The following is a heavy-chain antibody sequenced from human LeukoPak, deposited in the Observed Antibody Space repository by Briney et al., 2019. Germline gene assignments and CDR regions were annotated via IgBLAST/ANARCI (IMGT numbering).Heavy chain of an antibody. CDR2: INHSGST. Sequence: SETLSLTCAVYGGSFSGYYWSWIRQPPGRGLEWIGEINHSGSTNYNPSLKSRVTMLIDTSKNQFSLKLSSVTAADTAVYYCARGRYSAGDNWFDPWGQGTLVTVSS. CDR3: ARGRYSAGDNWFDP. V-gene: IGHV4-34*01. D-gene: IGHD3-9*01. J-gene: IGHJ5*02. CDR1: GGSFSGYY.